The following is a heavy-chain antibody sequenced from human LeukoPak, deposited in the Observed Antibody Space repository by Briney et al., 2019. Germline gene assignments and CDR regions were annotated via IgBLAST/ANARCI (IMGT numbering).Heavy chain of an antibody. CDR1: GYTFTVYY. CDR3: ARGPHGRIYDILTGFDY. V-gene: IGHV1-2*02. J-gene: IGHJ4*02. D-gene: IGHD3-9*01. Sequence: GASVKVSCKASGYTFTVYYMHWVRQAPGQGLEWMGWIKPNSGGTNYAQKFQGRVTMTRDTSISTAYMELSRLRSDDTAVYYCARGPHGRIYDILTGFDYWGQGTLVTVSS. CDR2: IKPNSGGT.